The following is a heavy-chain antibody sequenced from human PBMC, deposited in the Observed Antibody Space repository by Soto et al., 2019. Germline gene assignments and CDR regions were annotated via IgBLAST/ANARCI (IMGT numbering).Heavy chain of an antibody. Sequence: GGSLRLSCAASGFTFSSYGMHWVRQAPGKGLEWVAVISYDGSNKYYADSVKGRLTISRDNSKNTLYLQMNSLRAEDTAVYYCAKAVVPAAKGYMDVWGKGTTVTVSS. CDR1: GFTFSSYG. J-gene: IGHJ6*03. CDR3: AKAVVPAAKGYMDV. D-gene: IGHD2-2*01. V-gene: IGHV3-30*18. CDR2: ISYDGSNK.